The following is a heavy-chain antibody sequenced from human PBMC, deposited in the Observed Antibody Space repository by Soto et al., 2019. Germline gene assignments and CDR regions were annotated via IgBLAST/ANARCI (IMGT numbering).Heavy chain of an antibody. Sequence: GGSLRLSCAASGFPFSSYAMHWVRQAPGKGLEWVAVISYDGSNKYYADSVKGRFTISRDNSKNTLYLQMNSLRAEDTAVYYCETDRDAFDIWGQGTMVPSPQ. CDR1: GFPFSSYA. CDR3: ETDRDAFDI. CDR2: ISYDGSNK. J-gene: IGHJ3*02. V-gene: IGHV3-30-3*01.